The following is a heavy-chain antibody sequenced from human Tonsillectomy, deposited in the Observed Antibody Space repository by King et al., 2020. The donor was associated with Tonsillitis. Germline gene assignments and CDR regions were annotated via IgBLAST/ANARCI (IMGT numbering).Heavy chain of an antibody. CDR1: GFTFSNYV. V-gene: IGHV3-23*04. CDR3: AKDRVGMIADAFDI. Sequence: QLVQSGGGLVQPGGSLRLSCAASGFTFSNYVMSWVRQAPGKGLEWVSGISDSGDRTYHADSVKGRFTISRDNSKITLYLQMSSLRAEDTAVYYCAKDRVGMIADAFDIWGQGTMVTVSS. CDR2: ISDSGDRT. D-gene: IGHD3-22*01. J-gene: IGHJ3*02.